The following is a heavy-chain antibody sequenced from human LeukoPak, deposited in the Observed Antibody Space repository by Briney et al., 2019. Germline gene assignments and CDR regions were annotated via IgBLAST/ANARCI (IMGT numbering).Heavy chain of an antibody. CDR1: GYTFTGYY. CDR2: INPNSGGT. J-gene: IGHJ4*02. CDR3: ARGYSSGWSGFDY. D-gene: IGHD6-19*01. V-gene: IGHV1-2*02. Sequence: ASVKVSCKASGYTFTGYYMHRVRQAPGQGLEWMGWINPNSGGTNYAQKFQGRVTMTRDTSISTAYMELSRLRSDDTAVYYCARGYSSGWSGFDYWGQGTLVTVSS.